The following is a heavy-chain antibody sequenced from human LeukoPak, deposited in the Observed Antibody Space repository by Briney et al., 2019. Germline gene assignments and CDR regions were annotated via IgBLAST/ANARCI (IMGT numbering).Heavy chain of an antibody. CDR2: IIPIFGTA. Sequence: ASVKASCKASGGTFSSYAISWVRQAPGQGLEWMGGIIPIFGTANYAQKFQGRVTITADKSTSTAYMELSSLRSEDTAVYYCAREEGYSYGGGFDYWGQGTLVTVSS. D-gene: IGHD5-18*01. CDR3: AREEGYSYGGGFDY. CDR1: GGTFSSYA. V-gene: IGHV1-69*06. J-gene: IGHJ4*02.